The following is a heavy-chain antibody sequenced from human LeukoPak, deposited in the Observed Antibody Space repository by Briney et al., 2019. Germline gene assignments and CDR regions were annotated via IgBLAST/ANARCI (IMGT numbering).Heavy chain of an antibody. CDR2: VYYTGTT. Sequence: SETLSLTCNVSGGSISSSSYYWGWIRQPPGKGLEWLGNVYYTGTTYYNPSLKSRVTISVDKSKNQFSLKLSSVTAADTAVYYCARAGGIVGAKPFDYWGQGTLVTVSS. D-gene: IGHD1-26*01. V-gene: IGHV4-39*07. J-gene: IGHJ4*02. CDR1: GGSISSSSYY. CDR3: ARAGGIVGAKPFDY.